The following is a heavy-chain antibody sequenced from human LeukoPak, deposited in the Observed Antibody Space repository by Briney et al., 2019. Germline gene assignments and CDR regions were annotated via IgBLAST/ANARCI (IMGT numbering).Heavy chain of an antibody. Sequence: ASVKVPCKASGYSFTSYDIHWVRQATGQGREWMEWMNPNSANTGYAQKFQGRVTMTRDTSINTPYMELSSLTTEDTAVYYCARGPAYGAGSYNIYGIDYWGQGTLVTVSS. CDR1: GYSFTSYD. D-gene: IGHD3-10*01. CDR2: MNPNSANT. V-gene: IGHV1-8*01. CDR3: ARGPAYGAGSYNIYGIDY. J-gene: IGHJ4*02.